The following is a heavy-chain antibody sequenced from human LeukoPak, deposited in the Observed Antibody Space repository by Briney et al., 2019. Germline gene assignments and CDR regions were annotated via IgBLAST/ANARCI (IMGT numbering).Heavy chain of an antibody. CDR2: ISAYNSNT. CDR3: ARDRGNYGYDYFDY. V-gene: IGHV1-18*01. J-gene: IGHJ4*02. D-gene: IGHD5-18*01. Sequence: ASVKVSCKASGYTFTNYGISWVRQAPGQGLEWMGWISAYNSNTNYAQKLQDRVTMTTDTSTSTAYMELRSLRSDDTAVYYCARDRGNYGYDYFDYWGQGTLVTVSS. CDR1: GYTFTNYG.